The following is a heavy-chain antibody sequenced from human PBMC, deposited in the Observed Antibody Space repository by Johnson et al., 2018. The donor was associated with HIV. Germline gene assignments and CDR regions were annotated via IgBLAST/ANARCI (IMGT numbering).Heavy chain of an antibody. CDR2: LYGDGGT. CDR1: GFTVSSNS. CDR3: AREGIWYCSGGSCYGAFDI. V-gene: IGHV3-66*02. J-gene: IGHJ3*02. D-gene: IGHD2-15*01. Sequence: MQLVESGGGLVQPGGSLRLSCAASGFTVSSNSMSWVRQAPGKGLEWVSVLYGDGGTYYAASVKVRFTLSTYNSKNTLYLQINSLSADDTAVYYCAREGIWYCSGGSCYGAFDIWGQGTMVTVSS.